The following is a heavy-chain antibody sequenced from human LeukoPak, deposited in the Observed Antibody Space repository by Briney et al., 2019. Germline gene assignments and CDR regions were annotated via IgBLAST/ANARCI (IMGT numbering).Heavy chain of an antibody. J-gene: IGHJ6*02. CDR1: GFTFSSYS. V-gene: IGHV3-21*01. Sequence: PGGSLRLSCAASGFTFSSYSMNWVRQAPGKGLEWVSSISSSSSYIYYADSVKGRFTISRDNAKNSLYLQMNSLRAEDTAVYYCARDQHYDILTGYHNYYYYYGMDVWGQGTTVTVSS. CDR3: ARDQHYDILTGYHNYYYYYGMDV. D-gene: IGHD3-9*01. CDR2: ISSSSSYI.